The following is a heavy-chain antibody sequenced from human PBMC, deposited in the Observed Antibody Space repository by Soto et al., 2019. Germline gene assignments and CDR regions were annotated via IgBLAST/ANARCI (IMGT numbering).Heavy chain of an antibody. J-gene: IGHJ4*02. CDR3: ARESGDNWDYEAY. CDR2: IYTSGNT. Sequence: PSETLSLTCTVSGGSISSYHWSWIRQSAGKGLEWIGRIYTSGNTHYNPSLKSRVTVSIDTSKNQFFLTVNSVTAADSAVYYCARESGDNWDYEAYWGQGTPETVSS. CDR1: GGSISSYH. V-gene: IGHV4-4*07. D-gene: IGHD1-7*01.